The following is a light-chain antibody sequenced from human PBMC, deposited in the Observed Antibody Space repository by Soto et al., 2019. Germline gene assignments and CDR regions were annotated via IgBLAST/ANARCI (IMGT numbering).Light chain of an antibody. J-gene: IGLJ1*01. CDR2: SNN. CDR1: SSNIGSNT. V-gene: IGLV1-44*01. Sequence: QSVLTQPPSASGTPGQRVTISCSGSSSNIGSNTVSWYQQVPGTAPKLLIYSNNQRPSGVPDRFSGSKSGTSASLATSGLQSEDEADYYCAAWDDSLNPLVFGPGTKAAVL. CDR3: AAWDDSLNPLV.